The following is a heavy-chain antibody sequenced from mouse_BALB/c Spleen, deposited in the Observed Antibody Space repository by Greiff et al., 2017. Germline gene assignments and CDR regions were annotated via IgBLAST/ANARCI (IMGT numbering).Heavy chain of an antibody. CDR2: IWTGGGT. CDR3: VRGGSSWDY. CDR1: GFSLTSYD. D-gene: IGHD1-1*01. Sequence: VQLQQSGPGLVAPSQSLSITCTVSGFSLTSYDISWIRQPPGKGLEWLGVIWTGGGTNYNSAFMSRLSISKDNSKSQVFLKMNSLQTDDTAIYYCVRGGSSWDYWGQGTTLTVSS. J-gene: IGHJ2*01. V-gene: IGHV2-9-2*01.